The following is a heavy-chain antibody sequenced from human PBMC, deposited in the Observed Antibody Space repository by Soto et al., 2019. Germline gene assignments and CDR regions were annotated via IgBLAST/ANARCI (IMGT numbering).Heavy chain of an antibody. V-gene: IGHV4-31*03. D-gene: IGHD1-7*01. CDR1: GGSISSGGYY. CDR3: AREYNCNYFFRYGMDV. CDR2: INYSGST. J-gene: IGHJ6*02. Sequence: QVQLQESGPGLVKPSQTLSLTCTVSGGSISSGGYYWSWIRQHPGKGLEWIGYINYSGSTYYNPSLKSRVTISVDTSKNQFSLKLSSGTAADTAVYYCAREYNCNYFFRYGMDVWGQGTTVTVSS.